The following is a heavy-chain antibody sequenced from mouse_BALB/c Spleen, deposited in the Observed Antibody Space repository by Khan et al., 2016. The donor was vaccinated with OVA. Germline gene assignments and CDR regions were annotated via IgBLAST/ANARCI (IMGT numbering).Heavy chain of an antibody. CDR2: IRYSGVT. D-gene: IGHD2-4*01. Sequence: EVKLLESGPGLVKPSQSLSLTCTVTGYSITSGYAWNWIRQFPGNILEWMGYIRYSGVTSYTPTLKRQISITLDKSKNQVFLPLTYLTTEDTATYYCARGKYYDYDFDYWGQGTTLTVSS. V-gene: IGHV3-2*02. CDR3: ARGKYYDYDFDY. CDR1: GYSITSGYA. J-gene: IGHJ2*01.